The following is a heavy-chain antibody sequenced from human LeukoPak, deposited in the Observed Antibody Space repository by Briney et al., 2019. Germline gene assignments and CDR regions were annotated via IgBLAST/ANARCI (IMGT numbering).Heavy chain of an antibody. V-gene: IGHV3-21*01. Sequence: PGGSLRLSCAASGFTFSSYSMNWVRQAPGKGLEWVSSISSSSSYIYYADSVKGRFTISRDNAKNSLYLQMNSLRAEDTAVYYCARDHIMITFGGFGLWAFDIWGQGTMVTVSS. CDR3: ARDHIMITFGGFGLWAFDI. CDR2: ISSSSSYI. CDR1: GFTFSSYS. J-gene: IGHJ3*02. D-gene: IGHD3-16*01.